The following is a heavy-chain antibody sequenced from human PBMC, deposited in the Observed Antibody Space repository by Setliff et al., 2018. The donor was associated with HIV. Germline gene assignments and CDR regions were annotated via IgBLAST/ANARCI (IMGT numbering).Heavy chain of an antibody. CDR2: ISSSNKTI. V-gene: IGHV3-48*01. CDR3: ARLLDYYYMDL. CDR1: GFTFSSYS. Sequence: GGSLRLSCAASGFTFSSYSMNWVRQAPGKGLEWISYISSSNKTIHYADSVKGRFTITRDNAKNSLYLQMNSLRAEDTAAYYCARLLDYYYMDLWGEGTTVTVSS. J-gene: IGHJ6*03.